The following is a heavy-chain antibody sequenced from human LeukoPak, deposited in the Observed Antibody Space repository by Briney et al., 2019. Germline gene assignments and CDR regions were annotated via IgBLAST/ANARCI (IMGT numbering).Heavy chain of an antibody. Sequence: GGSLRLSCAASGFTFSSYSMNWVRQAPGKGLEWVSYISSSGSTLYYADSVQVRFTISRDNAKNSLYLQMDSLRAEDTAVYYCARGTACGGDCYPYYFDYWGQGTLVTVSS. D-gene: IGHD2-21*02. J-gene: IGHJ4*02. V-gene: IGHV3-48*04. CDR2: ISSSGSTL. CDR1: GFTFSSYS. CDR3: ARGTACGGDCYPYYFDY.